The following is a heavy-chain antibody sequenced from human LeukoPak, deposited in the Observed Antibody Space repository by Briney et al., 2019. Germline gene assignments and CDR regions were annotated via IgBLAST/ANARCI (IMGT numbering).Heavy chain of an antibody. D-gene: IGHD3-22*01. V-gene: IGHV3-23*01. CDR1: GFTFSSYA. CDR2: ISGSGGST. Sequence: PGGSLRLSCAGSGFTFSSYAMSWVRQAPGKGLEWVSAISGSGGSTYYADSVKGRFTISRDNSKNTLYLQMNSLRAEDTAVYYCATVTDDSSGYYWGQGTLVTVSS. J-gene: IGHJ4*02. CDR3: ATVTDDSSGYY.